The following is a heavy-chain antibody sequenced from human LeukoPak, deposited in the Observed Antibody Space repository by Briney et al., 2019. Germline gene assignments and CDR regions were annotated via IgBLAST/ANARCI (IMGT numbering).Heavy chain of an antibody. CDR3: ARHGQKRALYDSGSYHDYHH. Sequence: SETLSLTCTVSGDSISSNYWTWIRQPPGKRLEWIGYISYNGNINYNPSLKSRVTISLDTSKNQFSLKLTSVTAPDTALYYCARHGQKRALYDSGSYHDYHHWGPGTMVTVSS. CDR2: ISYNGNI. D-gene: IGHD3-10*01. V-gene: IGHV4-59*08. J-gene: IGHJ3*01. CDR1: GDSISSNY.